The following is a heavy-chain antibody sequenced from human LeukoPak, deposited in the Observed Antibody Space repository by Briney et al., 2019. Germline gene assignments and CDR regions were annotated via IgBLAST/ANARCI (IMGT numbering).Heavy chain of an antibody. CDR3: ARQLGSKNAFDI. CDR2: ISYSGST. Sequence: SETLSLTCAVYGGSFRGYYWGWIRQPPGKGLEWIGSISYSGSTYYNPSLKSRVTISVDTSKNQFSLKLSSVTAADTAVYYCARQLGSKNAFDIWGQGTMVTVSS. V-gene: IGHV4-39*01. J-gene: IGHJ3*02. CDR1: GGSFRGYY.